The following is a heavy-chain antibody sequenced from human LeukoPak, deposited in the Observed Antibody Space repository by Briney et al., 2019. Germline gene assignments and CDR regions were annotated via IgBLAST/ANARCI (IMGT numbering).Heavy chain of an antibody. J-gene: IGHJ4*02. D-gene: IGHD6-13*01. CDR2: IRYDGSNK. V-gene: IGHV3-30*02. CDR1: GFTFSSYG. CDR3: AIAAAGTSDY. Sequence: GGSLRLSCAASGFTFSSYGMHWVRQAPGKGLEWVAFIRYDGSNKYYADSVKGRLTISRDNSKNTLYLQMNSLRAEDTAVYYCAIAAAGTSDYWGQGTLVTVSS.